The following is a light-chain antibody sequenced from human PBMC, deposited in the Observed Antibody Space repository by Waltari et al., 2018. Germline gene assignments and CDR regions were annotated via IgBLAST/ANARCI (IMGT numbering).Light chain of an antibody. CDR1: STDLGTYNL. CDR2: EVS. Sequence: QSALPQPASVSGSPGQSLTISCSNFSTDLGTYNLVSCYQQRPGKAPKLLIYEVSERPSGVSNRFSGSKSGDTASLTISGLLAEDEADYYCCSFAGSSTSFGTGTTVTVL. CDR3: CSFAGSSTS. V-gene: IGLV2-23*02. J-gene: IGLJ1*01.